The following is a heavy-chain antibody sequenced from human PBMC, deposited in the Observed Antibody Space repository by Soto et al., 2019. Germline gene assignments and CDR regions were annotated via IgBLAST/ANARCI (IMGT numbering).Heavy chain of an antibody. CDR2: VSDDGSFK. J-gene: IGHJ6*02. Sequence: QVQLVESGGGVVQPGGSLRLSCEASGFTFSKFAIHWVRQAPGKGLEWVAVVSDDGSFKYYADSVKGRFTISRDNSKNTLYLQMNSLRPEDTALYYCAKDSDQLLFDYYYYGMDVWGQGTTVTVSS. CDR3: AKDSDQLLFDYYYYGMDV. CDR1: GFTFSKFA. V-gene: IGHV3-30*18. D-gene: IGHD2-2*01.